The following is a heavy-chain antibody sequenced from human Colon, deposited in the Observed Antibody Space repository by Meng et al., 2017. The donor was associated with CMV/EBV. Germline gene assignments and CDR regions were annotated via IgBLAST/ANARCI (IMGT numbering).Heavy chain of an antibody. Sequence: GSLRLSCAVYGGSFSGYYWSWIRQPPGKGLEWIVEINHSGSTNYNPSLKSRVTISVDTSKQQFSLKLSSVTAADTAVYYCARGVPVLRFLEWLLHGMDVWGQGTTVTVSS. CDR1: GGSFSGYY. CDR3: ARGVPVLRFLEWLLHGMDV. V-gene: IGHV4-34*01. CDR2: INHSGST. J-gene: IGHJ6*02. D-gene: IGHD3-3*01.